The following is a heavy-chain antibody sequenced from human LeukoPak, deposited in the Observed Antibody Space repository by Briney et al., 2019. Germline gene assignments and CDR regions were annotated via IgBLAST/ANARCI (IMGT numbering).Heavy chain of an antibody. D-gene: IGHD6-19*01. CDR1: GGSISSYC. V-gene: IGHV4-59*01. J-gene: IGHJ3*02. CDR2: IYYSGST. CDR3: ASLSGVSGAFDI. Sequence: SETPSLTCSVSGGSISSYCWSWIRQPPGKGLDLIGYIYYSGSTNYNPSLKSRVTISIDTSKNQFSLKLSSVTAADTAVYYCASLSGVSGAFDIWGQGTVVTVSS.